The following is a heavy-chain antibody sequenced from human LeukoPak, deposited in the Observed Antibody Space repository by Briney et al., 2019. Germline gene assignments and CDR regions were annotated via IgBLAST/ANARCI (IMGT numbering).Heavy chain of an antibody. CDR3: AGDVSWGFDY. CDR1: GFTISSYA. D-gene: IGHD6-13*01. V-gene: IGHV3-23*01. Sequence: GGSLRLSCASSGFTISSYAMSWVRQAPGKGLEWVSAISGSGGSTYYADSVKGRFTISRDNSKNTLYLQMNGLRAEDTAFYYCAGDVSWGFDYWGQGALVTVSS. CDR2: ISGSGGST. J-gene: IGHJ4*02.